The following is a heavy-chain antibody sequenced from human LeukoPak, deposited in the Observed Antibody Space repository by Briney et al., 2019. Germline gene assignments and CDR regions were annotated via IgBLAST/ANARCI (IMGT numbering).Heavy chain of an antibody. D-gene: IGHD3-16*02. J-gene: IGHJ4*02. CDR3: ATAGVRTYYDYVWGSYRRDLDY. V-gene: IGHV1-24*01. Sequence: ASVKVSCKVSGYTLTELSMHWVRQAPGKGLEWMGGFDPEDGETIYAQKFRGRVTMTEDTSTDTAYMELSSLRSEDTAVYYCATAGVRTYYDYVWGSYRRDLDYWGQGTLVTVSS. CDR1: GYTLTELS. CDR2: FDPEDGET.